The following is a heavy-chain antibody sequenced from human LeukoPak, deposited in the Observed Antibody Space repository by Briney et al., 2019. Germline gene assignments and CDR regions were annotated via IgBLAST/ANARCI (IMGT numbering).Heavy chain of an antibody. CDR2: INHSGST. D-gene: IGHD6-13*01. J-gene: IGHJ4*02. Sequence: SETLSLTCAVYGGSFSGYYWGWIRQPPGKGLEWIGEINHSGSTNYNPSLKSRVTISVDTSKNQFSLKLSSVTAADTAVYYCARGSWSSSWRPNFDYWGQGTLVTVSS. CDR3: ARGSWSSSWRPNFDY. CDR1: GGSFSGYY. V-gene: IGHV4-34*01.